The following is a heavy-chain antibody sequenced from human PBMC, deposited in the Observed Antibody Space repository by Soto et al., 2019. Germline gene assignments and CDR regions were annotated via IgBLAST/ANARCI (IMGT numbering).Heavy chain of an antibody. J-gene: IGHJ4*02. V-gene: IGHV4-31*03. CDR2: IYYSGST. D-gene: IGHD6-19*01. Sequence: SETLSLTCTVSGGSISSGGYYWSWIRQHPGKGLEWIGYIYYSGSTYYNPSLKSRVTISVDTSKNQFSLKLSSVTAADTAVYYCARDRIAVAGRWYFDDWGQGTLVTVSS. CDR3: ARDRIAVAGRWYFDD. CDR1: GGSISSGGYY.